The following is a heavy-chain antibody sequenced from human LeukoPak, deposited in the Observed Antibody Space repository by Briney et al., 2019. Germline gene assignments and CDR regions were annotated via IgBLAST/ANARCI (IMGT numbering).Heavy chain of an antibody. CDR3: ARTTLWWCMDV. V-gene: IGHV4-39*07. CDR2: MSYSGST. D-gene: IGHD2-21*01. J-gene: IGHJ6*03. Sequence: SSETLSLTCTVSGGSISSGSYHWGWIRQPPGKGLEWIGSMSYSGSTYYNPSLKSRVTISVDTSKNQFSLKLSSVTAADTAVYYCARTTLWWCMDVWGKGTTVTVSS. CDR1: GGSISSGSYH.